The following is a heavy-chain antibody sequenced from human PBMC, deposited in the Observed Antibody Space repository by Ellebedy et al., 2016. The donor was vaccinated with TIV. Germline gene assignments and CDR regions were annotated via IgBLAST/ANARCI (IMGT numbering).Heavy chain of an antibody. V-gene: IGHV1-18*01. CDR3: ARGGYGSGIGYYYGMDV. J-gene: IGHJ6*02. CDR2: ISAYSGNT. D-gene: IGHD3-10*01. CDR1: GYTFTSYG. Sequence: ASVKVSCKASGYTFTSYGISWVRQAPGQGLEWMGWISAYSGNTNYAQKLQGRVTMTTDTSTSTAYMELRSLRSDDTAVYYCARGGYGSGIGYYYGMDVWGQGTTVTVSS.